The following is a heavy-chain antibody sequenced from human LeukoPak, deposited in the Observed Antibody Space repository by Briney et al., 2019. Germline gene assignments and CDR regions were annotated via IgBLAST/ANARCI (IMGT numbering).Heavy chain of an antibody. CDR3: TTEFKELGSFFYFYYMDV. Sequence: TPGGSLRLSCTASGFTFSNAGMNWVRQAPGKGLEWVGRIKTKSEGGTTDYAAPAKGRFTTSRDDSKNALFLQMDSLKSDDTAMYYCTTEFKELGSFFYFYYMDVWGTGTTVTISS. V-gene: IGHV3-15*01. J-gene: IGHJ6*03. D-gene: IGHD3-10*01. CDR1: GFTFSNAG. CDR2: IKTKSEGGTT.